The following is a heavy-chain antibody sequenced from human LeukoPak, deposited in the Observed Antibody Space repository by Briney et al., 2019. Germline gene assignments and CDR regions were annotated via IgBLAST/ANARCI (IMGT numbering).Heavy chain of an antibody. CDR3: ARDPNWGFFDY. D-gene: IGHD7-27*01. CDR1: GFTFSSYG. J-gene: IGHJ4*02. CDR2: IWYDGSNK. Sequence: GGSLRLSCAASGFTFSSYGMHWVRQAPGKGLEWVAVIWYDGSNKYYADSVRGRFTISRDNSKNTLYLQMNSLRAEDTAVYYCARDPNWGFFDYWGQGTLVTVSS. V-gene: IGHV3-33*01.